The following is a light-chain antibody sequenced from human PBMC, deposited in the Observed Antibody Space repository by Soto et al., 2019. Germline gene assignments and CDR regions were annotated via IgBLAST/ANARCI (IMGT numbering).Light chain of an antibody. V-gene: IGKV3-11*01. CDR2: DAS. CDR1: RGIDTY. Sequence: EIVLTQSPATLSLSPGERATLSCRASRGIDTYLAWYQQKRGQAPRLLIYDASNRTTGIPARFSGGGSGTDFPRSISSLETDDFAVYYCQQRSSWPLTFGGGTKVEIK. J-gene: IGKJ4*01. CDR3: QQRSSWPLT.